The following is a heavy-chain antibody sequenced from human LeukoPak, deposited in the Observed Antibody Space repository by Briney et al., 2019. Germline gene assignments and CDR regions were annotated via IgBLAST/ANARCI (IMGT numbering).Heavy chain of an antibody. CDR2: INHSGST. CDR3: ARGASSVY. J-gene: IGHJ4*02. Sequence: PSETLSLTCTVSGGSISSSSYYWGWIRQPPGKGLEWIGEINHSGSTNYNPSLKSRVTISVDTSKNQFSLKLSSVTAADTAVYYCARGASSVYWGQGTLVTVSS. V-gene: IGHV4-39*07. CDR1: GGSISSSSYY.